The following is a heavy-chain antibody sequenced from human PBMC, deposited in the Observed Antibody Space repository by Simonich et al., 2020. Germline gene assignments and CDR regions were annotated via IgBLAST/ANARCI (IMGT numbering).Heavy chain of an antibody. CDR2: IWYDGNNK. V-gene: IGHV3-33*01. CDR1: GFTFSSYG. Sequence: QVQLVESGGGVVQPGRSLRLSCAASGFTFSSYGMHWVRQAPGKGVGWGEIIWYDGNNKYYADSVKGRFTISRDNSKNTLYLQMNSLRAEDTAVYYCARAYSSSWYNWFDPWGQGTLVTVSS. J-gene: IGHJ5*02. CDR3: ARAYSSSWYNWFDP. D-gene: IGHD6-13*01.